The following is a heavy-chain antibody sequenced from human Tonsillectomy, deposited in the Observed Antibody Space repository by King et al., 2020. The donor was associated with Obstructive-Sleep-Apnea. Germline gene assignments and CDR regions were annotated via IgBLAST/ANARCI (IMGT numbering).Heavy chain of an antibody. D-gene: IGHD6-19*01. V-gene: IGHV3-21*06. J-gene: IGHJ4*02. CDR3: ARSEGWAGKTFDY. CDR1: GFTFSSYS. Sequence: VQLVESGGGLVKPGGSLRLSCAASGFTFSSYSINWVRQAPGKGLEWVSSISTSSTYIYYADSVKGRFTISRDNAKNSLYLQMNSLSAEDTAVYYCARSEGWAGKTFDYWGQGTLVTVSS. CDR2: ISTSSTYI.